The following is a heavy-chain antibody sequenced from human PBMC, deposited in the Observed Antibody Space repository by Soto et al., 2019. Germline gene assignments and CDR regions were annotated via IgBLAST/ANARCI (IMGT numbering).Heavy chain of an antibody. V-gene: IGHV1-46*01. CDR2: INPSGGST. Sequence: ASVKVSCKASGYTFTSYYMHWVRQAPGQGLEWMGIINPSGGSTSYAQKFQGRVTMTRDTSTSTVYMDLSSLRSEDTAVYYCATSSSVVVPAAMGPTLGCYYYGMDVWGQGTTVTVSS. D-gene: IGHD2-2*01. CDR1: GYTFTSYY. CDR3: ATSSSVVVPAAMGPTLGCYYYGMDV. J-gene: IGHJ6*02.